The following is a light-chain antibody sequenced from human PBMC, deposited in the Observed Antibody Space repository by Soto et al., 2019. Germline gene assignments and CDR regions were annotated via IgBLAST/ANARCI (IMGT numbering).Light chain of an antibody. Sequence: SYELTQPPSVSVAPGKTARITCGGNNIGRKSVPWYQQKPRQAPVLVIYYDRDRPSGIPERFSGSNSGNTAPLSISRVEAGDEADYYCQVWDSSCDHPVVFSGGTKVTVL. CDR3: QVWDSSCDHPVV. V-gene: IGLV3-21*04. CDR2: YDR. J-gene: IGLJ2*01. CDR1: NIGRKS.